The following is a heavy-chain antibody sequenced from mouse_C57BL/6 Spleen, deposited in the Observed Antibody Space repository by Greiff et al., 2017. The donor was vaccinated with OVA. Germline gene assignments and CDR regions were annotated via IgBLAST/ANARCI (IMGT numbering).Heavy chain of an antibody. CDR3: ARVWDDAMDY. CDR1: GFTFSDYG. V-gene: IGHV5-17*01. D-gene: IGHD4-1*01. Sequence: EVMLVESGGGLVKPGGSLKLSCAASGFTFSDYGMHWVRQAPEKGLEWVAYISSCSSTIYYADTVKGRFTISRDNAKNTLFLQMTSLRSEDTAMYYCARVWDDAMDYWGQGTSVTVSS. CDR2: ISSCSSTI. J-gene: IGHJ4*01.